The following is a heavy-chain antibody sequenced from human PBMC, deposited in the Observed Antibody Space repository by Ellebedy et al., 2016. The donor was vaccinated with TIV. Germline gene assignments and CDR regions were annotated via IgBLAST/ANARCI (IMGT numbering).Heavy chain of an antibody. V-gene: IGHV3-23*01. J-gene: IGHJ5*02. D-gene: IGHD6-19*01. CDR2: ISGSGSST. Sequence: GGSLRLSXAASGFTFSTYAMSWVRQAPGEGLEWVSGISGSGSSTYYADSVKGRFTISRDNSKNTLHLQMNSLRDEDTAVYFCSKSSSGGWYRSFDPWGQGTLVTVSS. CDR3: SKSSSGGWYRSFDP. CDR1: GFTFSTYA.